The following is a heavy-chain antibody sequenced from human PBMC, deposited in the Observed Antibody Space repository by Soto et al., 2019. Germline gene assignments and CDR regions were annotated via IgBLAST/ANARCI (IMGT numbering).Heavy chain of an antibody. J-gene: IGHJ6*03. Sequence: EVQLLESGGGLVQPGGSLRLSCTASGFTFSDYAMSWVRQAPGKGLAWVSGIRGSGGGTYYAGSVKGRFTISRDNSKNTLYLQLNSLRAEDTTVYYCAKALEYCRRTSYYGSNYYMDVWGKGPTVTVSS. CDR1: GFTFSDYA. V-gene: IGHV3-23*01. D-gene: IGHD2-2*01. CDR2: IRGSGGGT. CDR3: AKALEYCRRTSYYGSNYYMDV.